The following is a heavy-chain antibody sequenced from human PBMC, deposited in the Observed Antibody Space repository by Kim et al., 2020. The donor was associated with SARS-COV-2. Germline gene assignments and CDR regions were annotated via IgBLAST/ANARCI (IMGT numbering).Heavy chain of an antibody. D-gene: IGHD6-13*01. V-gene: IGHV3-7*01. CDR3: VGKSMG. J-gene: IGHJ4*02. Sequence: GGSLRLSCAASGFTFSNYWMTWVRQAPGKGLEWVANIRQDGSRKYYVNSVRGRFTVSRDNAKNSLYLQMNSLRVEDTGIYYCVGKSMGWGQGTLVTVSS. CDR2: IRQDGSRK. CDR1: GFTFSNYW.